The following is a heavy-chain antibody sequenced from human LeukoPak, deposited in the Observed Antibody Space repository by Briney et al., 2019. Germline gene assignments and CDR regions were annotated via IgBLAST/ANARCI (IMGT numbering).Heavy chain of an antibody. CDR2: MNPNSGNT. Sequence: GASVKVSCKASGYTFSSYDINWVRRATGQGLEWMRWMNPNSGNTGYAQKFQGNLNMTRNTSISTAYMELSSLRSEDTAVYYCARRVGSGWPVQHWGQGTLVTVSS. D-gene: IGHD6-19*01. J-gene: IGHJ1*01. CDR1: GYTFSSYD. CDR3: ARRVGSGWPVQH. V-gene: IGHV1-8*01.